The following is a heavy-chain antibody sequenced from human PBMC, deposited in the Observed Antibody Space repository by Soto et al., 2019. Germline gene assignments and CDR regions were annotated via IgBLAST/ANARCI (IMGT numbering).Heavy chain of an antibody. V-gene: IGHV3-21*01. J-gene: IGHJ6*02. Sequence: GGSLRLSCAASGFTFSSYSMNWVRQAPGKGLEWVSSISSSSSYIYYADSVKGRFTISRENAKNSLYLQMNSLRAEDTAVYYCARDRHVNYYDSSGYYRLSPYYYGMDVWGQGTTVTVSS. CDR1: GFTFSSYS. D-gene: IGHD3-22*01. CDR2: ISSSSSYI. CDR3: ARDRHVNYYDSSGYYRLSPYYYGMDV.